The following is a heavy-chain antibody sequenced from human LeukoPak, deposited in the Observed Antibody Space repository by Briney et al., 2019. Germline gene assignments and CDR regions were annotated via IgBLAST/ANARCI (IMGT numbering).Heavy chain of an antibody. CDR1: GYTFTGYY. J-gene: IGHJ4*02. V-gene: IGHV1-2*02. Sequence: ASVKVSFKASGYTFTGYYMHWVRQAPGQGLEWMGWINPNSGGTNYAQKFQGRVTVTRDTSIRTAYMELTRLRSDDTAVYYCARVMDYGGNRENFDYWGQGTLVTVSS. D-gene: IGHD4-23*01. CDR3: ARVMDYGGNRENFDY. CDR2: INPNSGGT.